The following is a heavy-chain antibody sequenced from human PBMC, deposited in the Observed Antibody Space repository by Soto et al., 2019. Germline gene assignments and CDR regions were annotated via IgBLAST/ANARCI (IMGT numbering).Heavy chain of an antibody. CDR3: ARDYTYVSEVAGYFDF. J-gene: IGHJ4*02. V-gene: IGHV4-38-2*02. D-gene: IGHD6-19*01. CDR1: GYSISTGYY. CDR2: VYRSGAA. Sequence: SETLSLTCTVSGYSISTGYYWAWVRQSPGKGLEWIGSVYRSGAAYYSPTLKSRVTISVDTSKNQFSLHLKSVTAADAAVYYCARDYTYVSEVAGYFDFWCQGTPVTVSS.